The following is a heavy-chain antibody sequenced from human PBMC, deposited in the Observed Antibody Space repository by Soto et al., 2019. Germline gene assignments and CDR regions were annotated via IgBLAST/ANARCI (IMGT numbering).Heavy chain of an antibody. V-gene: IGHV3-48*01. CDR2: ISSSSSTI. J-gene: IGHJ4*02. CDR1: GFTFSSYS. CDR3: ARDSVLLWFGETQPFDY. Sequence: GGSLRLSCAASGFTFSSYSMNWVRQAPGEGLEWVSYISSSSSTIYYADSVKGRFTISRDNAKNSLYLQTNSLRAEDTAVYYCARDSVLLWFGETQPFDYWGQGTLVTVSS. D-gene: IGHD3-10*01.